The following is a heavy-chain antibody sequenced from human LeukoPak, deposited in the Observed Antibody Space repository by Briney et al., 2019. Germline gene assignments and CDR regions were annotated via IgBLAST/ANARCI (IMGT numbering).Heavy chain of an antibody. D-gene: IGHD1-26*01. CDR3: ARGSGSYYLNWFDP. J-gene: IGHJ5*02. Sequence: SETLSPTCTVSGGSISGSYWSWIRQPPGKGLEWIGYIYHTGNTDYNPSLRGRVTISLDTSKSHFTLYLSSVTAADTAVYYCARGSGSYYLNWFDPWGQGTLVTVSS. CDR1: GGSISGSY. CDR2: IYHTGNT. V-gene: IGHV4-59*08.